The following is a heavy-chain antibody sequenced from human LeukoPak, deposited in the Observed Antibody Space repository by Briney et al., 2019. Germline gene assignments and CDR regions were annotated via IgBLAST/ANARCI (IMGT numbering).Heavy chain of an antibody. V-gene: IGHV3-74*01. CDR1: GFTFNSYY. Sequence: GGSLRLSCAASGFTFNSYYMNWVRQAPGKGLVWVSRINRDGSDTIYADSVKGRLTISRDNAKNTLFLQMNSLRAEDTAVYYCAREDFGVDYWGQGTLVTVSS. J-gene: IGHJ4*02. CDR2: INRDGSDT. D-gene: IGHD3-10*01. CDR3: AREDFGVDY.